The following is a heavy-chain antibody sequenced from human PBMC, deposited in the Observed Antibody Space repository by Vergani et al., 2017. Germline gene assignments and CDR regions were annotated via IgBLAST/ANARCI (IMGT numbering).Heavy chain of an antibody. CDR3: AQSRIMITFGGVIVYFDY. J-gene: IGHJ4*02. CDR1: GFSLSTSGVG. Sequence: QITLKESVPTLVKPTQTLTLTCTFSGFSLSTSGVGVGWIRQPPGKALEWLALIYWDDDKRYSPSLKSRLTITKDTSKNQVVLTMTNMDPVDTATYYCAQSRIMITFGGVIVYFDYWGQGTLVTVSS. D-gene: IGHD3-16*02. CDR2: IYWDDDK. V-gene: IGHV2-5*02.